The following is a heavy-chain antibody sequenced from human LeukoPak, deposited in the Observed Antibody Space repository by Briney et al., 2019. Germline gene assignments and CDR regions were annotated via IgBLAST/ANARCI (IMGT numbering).Heavy chain of an antibody. V-gene: IGHV3-48*02. D-gene: IGHD3-9*01. J-gene: IGHJ6*02. CDR1: GFTFSSYS. CDR2: ISSRSSTI. CDR3: ARVWDYVILTGRHYYYYGMDV. Sequence: PGGSLRLSCAASGFTFSSYSMNWVRQAPGERLEWVSYISSRSSTIYYADSVKGRITISRDNAKNSLYLQMNSLRDEDTAVYYCARVWDYVILTGRHYYYYGMDVWGQGTTVTVSS.